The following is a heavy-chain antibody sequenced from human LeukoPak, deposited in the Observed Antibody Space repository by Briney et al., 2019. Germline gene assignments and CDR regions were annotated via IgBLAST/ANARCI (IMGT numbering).Heavy chain of an antibody. Sequence: GGSLRLSCAASEFTFSTYWMHWVRQAPGKGLVWVSRISTDGSSTSYADSVKGRFTISRDNAKNTLYLQMNSLRAEDTAVFYCARGSRGSYFYFDYWGQGTLVTVSS. CDR2: ISTDGSST. CDR1: EFTFSTYW. V-gene: IGHV3-74*01. J-gene: IGHJ4*02. CDR3: ARGSRGSYFYFDY. D-gene: IGHD1-26*01.